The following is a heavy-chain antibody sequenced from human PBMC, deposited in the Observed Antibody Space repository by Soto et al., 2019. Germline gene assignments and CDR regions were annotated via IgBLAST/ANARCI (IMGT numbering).Heavy chain of an antibody. J-gene: IGHJ6*02. D-gene: IGHD3-10*01. CDR3: ARIVTDGWFGEWGEGYYYYGMDV. Sequence: QVTLKESGPVLVKPTETLTLTCTVSGFSLSNARMGVSWIRQPPGKALEWLAHIFSNDEKSYSTSLKSRLTISKDTSKSQVVLTMTNMDPVDTATYYCARIVTDGWFGEWGEGYYYYGMDVWGQGTTVTVSS. CDR1: GFSLSNARMG. V-gene: IGHV2-26*01. CDR2: IFSNDEK.